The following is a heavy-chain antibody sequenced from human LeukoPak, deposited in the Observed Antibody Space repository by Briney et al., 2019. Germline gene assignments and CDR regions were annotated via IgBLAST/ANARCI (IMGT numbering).Heavy chain of an antibody. CDR2: ISGSGGST. V-gene: IGHV3-23*01. Sequence: GGSLRLSCAASGFTFSSYAMSWVRQAPGKGLEWVSAISGSGGSTYSADSVKGRFTISRDNSKNTLYLQMNSVRAEDTAVYYCAKGAWRYCSGGSCYSNYFDYWGQGTLVTVSS. D-gene: IGHD2-15*01. CDR1: GFTFSSYA. CDR3: AKGAWRYCSGGSCYSNYFDY. J-gene: IGHJ4*02.